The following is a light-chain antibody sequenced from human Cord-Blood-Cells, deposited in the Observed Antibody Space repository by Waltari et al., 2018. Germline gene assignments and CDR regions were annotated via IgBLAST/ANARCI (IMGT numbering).Light chain of an antibody. V-gene: IGKV2-29*02. Sequence: DIVMTQTPLSLSLTPGQPASTSCKSTQSLLHTDGTTYLYWYLQKPGQSPQLLSYEVSSRSCGVPDRFSGSGSGTDFTLKISRVEAEDVGVYYCMQGIHLPYTFGQGTKLEIK. CDR2: EVS. J-gene: IGKJ2*01. CDR3: MQGIHLPYT. CDR1: QSLLHTDGTTY.